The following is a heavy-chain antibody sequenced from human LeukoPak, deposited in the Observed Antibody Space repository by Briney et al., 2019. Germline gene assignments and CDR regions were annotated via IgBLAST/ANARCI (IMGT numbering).Heavy chain of an antibody. CDR3: ARVRDRSSYFYDLDY. CDR2: IYYSGST. Sequence: SETLSLTCTVSGGSIRSSSYYWGWIRQPPGKGLEWIGSIYYSGSTYYNPSLKSRVTISVDTSKNQFSLKLSSVTAADTAVYYCARVRDRSSYFYDLDYWGQGTLVTVSS. CDR1: GGSIRSSSYY. J-gene: IGHJ4*02. V-gene: IGHV4-39*07. D-gene: IGHD3-22*01.